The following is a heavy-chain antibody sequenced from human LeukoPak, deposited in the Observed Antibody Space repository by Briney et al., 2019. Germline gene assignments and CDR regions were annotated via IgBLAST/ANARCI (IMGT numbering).Heavy chain of an antibody. V-gene: IGHV1-18*01. D-gene: IGHD3-16*01. CDR3: ARVQGGGVLADY. CDR1: GYTFTSYG. CDR2: ISAYNGNT. J-gene: IGHJ4*02. Sequence: ASVKVSCKASGYTFTSYGISWVRQAPGQGLEWMGWISAYNGNTNYAQKLQGRVTMTTDTPTSTAYMELRSLRSDDAAVYYCARVQGGGVLADYWGQGTLVTVSS.